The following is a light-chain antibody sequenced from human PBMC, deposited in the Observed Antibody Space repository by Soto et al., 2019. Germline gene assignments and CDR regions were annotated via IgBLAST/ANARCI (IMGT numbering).Light chain of an antibody. Sequence: EIQITRWPSTLSASVGDRVTITCRASQSISSWLAWYQQKPGKAPKLLIYKASSLESGVPSRFSGSGSGTEFTLTISSLQPDDFATYYCQQYNSYSETLGQGIKV. CDR3: QQYNSYSET. CDR1: QSISSW. J-gene: IGKJ1*01. CDR2: KAS. V-gene: IGKV1-5*03.